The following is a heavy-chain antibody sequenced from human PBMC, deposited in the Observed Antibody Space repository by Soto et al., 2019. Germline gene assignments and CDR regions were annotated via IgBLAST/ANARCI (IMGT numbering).Heavy chain of an antibody. Sequence: QITLKESGPTLVKPTQTLTLTCTFSGFSLSTSGVGVGWIRQPPGKALEWLALIYWDDDKRYSPSLKSRLTIPKDTSKNQVVPTMPNMDPVDTATYYCAHRPSYCSGYSCYSGFDYWGQGTLVTVSS. CDR2: IYWDDDK. CDR1: GFSLSTSGVG. D-gene: IGHD2-15*01. V-gene: IGHV2-5*02. J-gene: IGHJ4*02. CDR3: AHRPSYCSGYSCYSGFDY.